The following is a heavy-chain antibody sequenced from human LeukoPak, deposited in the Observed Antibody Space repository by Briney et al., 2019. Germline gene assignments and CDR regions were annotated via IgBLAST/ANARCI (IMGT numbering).Heavy chain of an antibody. Sequence: PSETLSLTCSVSGGSISSYYWSWIRQPAGKGLEWIGRIYTSGSTNYNPSLRSRVTMSVDTSENQFSLKLSSVTAADTAVYYCARDQVGTTLDYFDYWGQGTLVTVSS. D-gene: IGHD1-26*01. CDR3: ARDQVGTTLDYFDY. CDR1: GGSISSYY. CDR2: IYTSGST. V-gene: IGHV4-4*07. J-gene: IGHJ4*02.